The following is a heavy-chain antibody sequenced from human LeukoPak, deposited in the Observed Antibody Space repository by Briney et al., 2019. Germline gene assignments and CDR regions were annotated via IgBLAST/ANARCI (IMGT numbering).Heavy chain of an antibody. D-gene: IGHD6-19*01. CDR2: IYYSVST. J-gene: IGHJ3*02. CDR1: GGSISSYY. CDR3: AKGGGWDAFDI. Sequence: SETLSLTCTVSGGSISSYYWSWIRQPPGKGLEWIGYIYYSVSTNYNPSLKSRVAISVDPSKNQFSLRLNSVTAADTAVYYCAKGGGWDAFDIWGQGTMVTVSS. V-gene: IGHV4-59*08.